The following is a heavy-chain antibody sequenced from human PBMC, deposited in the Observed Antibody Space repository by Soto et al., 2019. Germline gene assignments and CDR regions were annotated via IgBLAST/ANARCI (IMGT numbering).Heavy chain of an antibody. CDR3: ARGEGYSNWFDP. J-gene: IGHJ5*02. Sequence: QVQLVQSGAEVKKPGSSVKVSCKASGGTFSSYTINWVRQAPGQGLEWMGRIIPIFGIANYAQKFQGRVTITADDSTSSAYMELSGLRTEDTAVYYCARGEGYSNWFDPWGQGTLVTVSS. V-gene: IGHV1-69*02. CDR1: GGTFSSYT. CDR2: IIPIFGIA. D-gene: IGHD4-4*01.